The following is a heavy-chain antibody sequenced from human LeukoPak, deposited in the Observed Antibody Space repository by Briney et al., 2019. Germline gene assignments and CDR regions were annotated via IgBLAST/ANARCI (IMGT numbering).Heavy chain of an antibody. CDR3: ASEPGYRSRWYLEHFDY. CDR1: GDSISSSSHY. Sequence: SETLSLTCTVSGDSISSSSHYWGWIRQPPGKGLEWIGSIYYSGSTYNNPSLKSRVTISVDTSKNQFSLKLTSVTAADTAVYYCASEPGYRSRWYLEHFDYWGQGTLVTVSS. V-gene: IGHV4-39*01. CDR2: IYYSGST. D-gene: IGHD6-13*01. J-gene: IGHJ4*02.